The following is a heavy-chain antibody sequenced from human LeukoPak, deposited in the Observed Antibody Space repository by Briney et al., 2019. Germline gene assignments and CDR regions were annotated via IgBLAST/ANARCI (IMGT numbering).Heavy chain of an antibody. Sequence: SETLSLTCAVYGGSFSAYYWSWIRQPPGKGLEWIGEINHSGSTNYNPSLKSRVTISIDTSKNQFSLKLSSVTAADTAVYYCARGRTIFGVVIITSPVVFDYWGQGTLVTVSS. CDR1: GGSFSAYY. D-gene: IGHD3-3*01. J-gene: IGHJ4*02. CDR3: ARGRTIFGVVIITSPVVFDY. CDR2: INHSGST. V-gene: IGHV4-34*01.